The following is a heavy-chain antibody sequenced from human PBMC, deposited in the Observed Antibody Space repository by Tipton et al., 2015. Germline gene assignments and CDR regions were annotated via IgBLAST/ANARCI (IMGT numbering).Heavy chain of an antibody. J-gene: IGHJ4*02. Sequence: LRLSCTVSSDSVSKYYWSWIRQPPGKELEWIGYIQYSGSTNYNPSLKSRVTISVDTSKTQFSLKMSSVTASDTAVYYCARARGRHGGLFDSWGQGILVTVSS. D-gene: IGHD4-23*01. CDR3: ARARGRHGGLFDS. V-gene: IGHV4-59*02. CDR2: IQYSGST. CDR1: SDSVSKYY.